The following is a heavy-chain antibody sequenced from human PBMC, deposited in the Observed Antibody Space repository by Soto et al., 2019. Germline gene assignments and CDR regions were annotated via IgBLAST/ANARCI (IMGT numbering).Heavy chain of an antibody. CDR3: AREVGGRDGYNGRLDY. V-gene: IGHV3-33*01. Sequence: GGSLRLSCAASGFTFSSCGLHWVRQAPGKGLEWVAVIWYDGSNKYYADSVNGRFTVSRDDSKNTLYLQMNSLTAEDTAVYYCAREVGGRDGYNGRLDYWGQGTLVTVSS. CDR1: GFTFSSCG. CDR2: IWYDGSNK. D-gene: IGHD3-16*01. J-gene: IGHJ4*02.